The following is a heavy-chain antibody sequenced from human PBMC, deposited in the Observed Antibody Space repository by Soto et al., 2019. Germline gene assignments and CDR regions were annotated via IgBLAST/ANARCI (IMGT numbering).Heavy chain of an antibody. CDR2: ISAYNGNT. Sequence: ASVKVSCKASGYTFTSYGISWVRQAPGQGLEWMGWISAYNGNTNYAQKLQGRVTMTTDTSTSTAYMELRSLRSDDTAVYYCAREPNYDILTGYYYYGMDVWGQGTTVTVSS. CDR1: GYTFTSYG. V-gene: IGHV1-18*01. J-gene: IGHJ6*02. CDR3: AREPNYDILTGYYYYGMDV. D-gene: IGHD3-9*01.